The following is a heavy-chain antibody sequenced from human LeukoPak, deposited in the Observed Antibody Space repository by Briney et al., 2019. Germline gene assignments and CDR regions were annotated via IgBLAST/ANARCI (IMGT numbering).Heavy chain of an antibody. CDR1: GYTFTSYA. J-gene: IGHJ3*02. CDR3: ARPSAMSAFDI. D-gene: IGHD5-18*01. Sequence: GASVKISCKASGYTFTSYAMHWVRQAPGQRLEWMGWINAGNGNTKYSQKFQGRVTITRDTSASTAYMELSSLRSEDTAVYYCARPSAMSAFDIWGQGTMVTVSS. CDR2: INAGNGNT. V-gene: IGHV1-3*01.